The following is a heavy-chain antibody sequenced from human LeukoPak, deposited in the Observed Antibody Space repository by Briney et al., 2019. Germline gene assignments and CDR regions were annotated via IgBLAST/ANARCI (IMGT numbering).Heavy chain of an antibody. V-gene: IGHV1-2*02. D-gene: IGHD3-10*01. CDR3: AKVIVASGSPYYGMDV. Sequence: ASVKVSCKASGYTFTGYYMHWVRQAPGQGLEWMGWINPSSGGTNYVQKFQGRVTMTRDTSISTAYMELSRLRSDDTAIYYCAKVIVASGSPYYGMDVWGQGTTVTVSS. CDR2: INPSSGGT. J-gene: IGHJ6*02. CDR1: GYTFTGYY.